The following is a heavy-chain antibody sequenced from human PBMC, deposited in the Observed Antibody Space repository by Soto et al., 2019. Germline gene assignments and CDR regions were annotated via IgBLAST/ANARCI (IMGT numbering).Heavy chain of an antibody. CDR3: ARLQAAMPAAAGMDV. V-gene: IGHV5-51*01. D-gene: IGHD2-2*01. CDR1: GYIFTNSW. J-gene: IGHJ6*02. CDR2: IYPGDSDT. Sequence: RGESLKISCKGSGYIFTNSWIGWVRQMPGKGLEWMGIIYPGDSDTRYSPSFQGQVTISADKSITTAYLQWSSLTASDTAMYYRARLQAAMPAAAGMDVWGQGTAVTVSS.